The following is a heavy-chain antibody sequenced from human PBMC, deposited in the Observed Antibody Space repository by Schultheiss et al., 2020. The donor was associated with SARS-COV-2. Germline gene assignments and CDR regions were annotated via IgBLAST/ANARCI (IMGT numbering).Heavy chain of an antibody. J-gene: IGHJ4*02. CDR3: ARATAVAGTEFGGFDY. CDR1: GFTFSSYG. V-gene: IGHV3-48*04. Sequence: GESLKISCAASGFTFSSYGMHWVRQAPGKGLEWVSYISSSSSTIYYADSVKGRFTISRDNAKNSLYLQMNSLRAEDTAVYYCARATAVAGTEFGGFDYWGQGTLVTVSS. CDR2: ISSSSSTI. D-gene: IGHD6-19*01.